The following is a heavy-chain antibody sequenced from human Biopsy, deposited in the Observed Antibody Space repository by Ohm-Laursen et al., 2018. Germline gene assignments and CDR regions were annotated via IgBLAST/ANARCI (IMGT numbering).Heavy chain of an antibody. CDR2: IYLDGNT. CDR1: GFTVSTTY. V-gene: IGHV3-53*01. CDR3: VRGRAY. J-gene: IGHJ4*02. Sequence: GSLRLSCSASGFTVSTTYMSWVRQAPGKGLEWVSIIYLDGNTYYTDSVKGRFTISRDNSKNALYLQMNSLRPADTAKYYCVRGRAYWGQGTLGTVSS.